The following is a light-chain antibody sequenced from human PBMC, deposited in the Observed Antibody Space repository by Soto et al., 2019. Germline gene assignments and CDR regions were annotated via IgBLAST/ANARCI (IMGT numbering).Light chain of an antibody. Sequence: QSALTQPASVSGSPGQSIAISCTGTSSDVGGYNYVSWYQQHPGKAPKLMIYDVSNRPSGVSNRFSGSKSGNTASLTISGFQVEDEADYYCCSYTPSSTYVFGTGTKVTVL. J-gene: IGLJ1*01. CDR2: DVS. V-gene: IGLV2-14*03. CDR3: CSYTPSSTYV. CDR1: SSDVGGYNY.